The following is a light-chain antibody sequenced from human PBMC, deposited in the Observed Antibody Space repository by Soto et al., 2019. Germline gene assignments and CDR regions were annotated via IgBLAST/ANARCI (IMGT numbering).Light chain of an antibody. J-gene: IGLJ2*01. CDR3: CSYAGSSTLV. V-gene: IGLV2-23*02. CDR1: SSDVGSYNL. CDR2: VVS. Sequence: QSALTQPASVSGSPGQSITISCTGTSSDVGSYNLVSWYQQHPGKAPKLMIYVVSKRPSGVSNRFSGSKSGNTASLTISGLQAEDGADYYCCSYAGSSTLVFGGGTKVTVL.